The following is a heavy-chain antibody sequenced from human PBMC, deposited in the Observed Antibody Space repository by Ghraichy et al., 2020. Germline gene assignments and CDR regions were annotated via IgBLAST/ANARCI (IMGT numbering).Heavy chain of an antibody. CDR1: GFTFSSYS. V-gene: IGHV3-21*01. D-gene: IGHD3-10*01. Sequence: GGSLRLSCAASGFTFSSYSMNWVRQAPGKGLEWVSSISSSSSYIYYADSVKGRFTISRDNAKNSLYLQMNSLRAEDTAVYYCARGVGTRGDYYYGMDVWGQGTTVTVSS. CDR3: ARGVGTRGDYYYGMDV. J-gene: IGHJ6*02. CDR2: ISSSSSYI.